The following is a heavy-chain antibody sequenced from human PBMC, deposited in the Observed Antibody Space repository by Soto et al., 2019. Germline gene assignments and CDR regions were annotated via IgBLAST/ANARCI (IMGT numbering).Heavy chain of an antibody. CDR1: GYTFTGYY. CDR2: INPNSGGT. V-gene: IGHV1-2*04. CDR3: ARDPGLRDYYDSSGYNFDY. J-gene: IGHJ4*02. D-gene: IGHD3-22*01. Sequence: QVQLVQSGAEVKKPGASVKVSCKASGYTFTGYYMHWVRQAPGQGLEWMGWINPNSGGTNYAQKFQGWVTMTRDTSISTAYMELSRLRSDDTAVYYCARDPGLRDYYDSSGYNFDYWGQGTLVTVSS.